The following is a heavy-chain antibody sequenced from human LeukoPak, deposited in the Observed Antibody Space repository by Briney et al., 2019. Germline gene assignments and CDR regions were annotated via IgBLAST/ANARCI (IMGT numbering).Heavy chain of an antibody. CDR3: ARAPGRAVVTDAFDI. D-gene: IGHD2-21*02. CDR1: GFTFSSYA. J-gene: IGHJ3*02. V-gene: IGHV3-64*01. CDR2: ISSNGGST. Sequence: PGGSLRLSCAASGFTFSSYAMHWVRQAPGKGLEYVSAISSNGGSTYYANSVKGRFTISRDNSKNTLYLQMGSLRAEDMAVYYCARAPGRAVVTDAFDIWGQGTMVTVSS.